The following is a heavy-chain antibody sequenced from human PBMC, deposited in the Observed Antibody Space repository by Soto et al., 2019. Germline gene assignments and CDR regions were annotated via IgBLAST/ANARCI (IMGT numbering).Heavy chain of an antibody. CDR3: ARVNDAGRTSYFFDY. CDR2: ISYSGTT. J-gene: IGHJ4*02. D-gene: IGHD1-1*01. V-gene: IGHV4-31*01. Sequence: QVQLLASGPGLVKPSQALSLTCTVSRGSISSGAYYWSWIRQHPGKGLEWIGYISYSGTTYYSPSLKSLITISVDTSKNQFSLRLTSVTAADTAVYYCARVNDAGRTSYFFDYWGQGTLVTVSS. CDR1: RGSISSGAYY.